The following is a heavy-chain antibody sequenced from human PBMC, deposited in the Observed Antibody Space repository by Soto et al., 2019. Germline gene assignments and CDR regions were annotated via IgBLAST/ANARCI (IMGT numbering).Heavy chain of an antibody. Sequence: QVQLVQSGAEVKRPGASVKVSCKASGYTLGSYDINWVRQATGQGLEWMGWMNPSNGDTGSAQKFQGRLTMTRKTSISTAYMELTSLRSDDTAVYYCARAAPSGYVVDIWGQGTLVTVSS. CDR3: ARAAPSGYVVDI. CDR2: MNPSNGDT. J-gene: IGHJ4*02. V-gene: IGHV1-8*01. D-gene: IGHD3-22*01. CDR1: GYTLGSYD.